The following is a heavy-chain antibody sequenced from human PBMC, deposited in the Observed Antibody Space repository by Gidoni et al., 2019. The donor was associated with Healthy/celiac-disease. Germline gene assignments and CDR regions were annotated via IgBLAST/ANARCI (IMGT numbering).Heavy chain of an antibody. CDR3: ARNSGSYSRGWFDP. CDR2: INHSGST. V-gene: IGHV4-34*01. J-gene: IGHJ5*02. D-gene: IGHD3-10*01. Sequence: QVQLQQWGAGLLTPSETLSLTCAVYGGSFSGYYWSWIRQPPGKGLEWIGEINHSGSTNYNPSLKSRVTISVDTSKNQFSLKLSSVTAADTAVYYCARNSGSYSRGWFDPWGQGTLVTVSS. CDR1: GGSFSGYY.